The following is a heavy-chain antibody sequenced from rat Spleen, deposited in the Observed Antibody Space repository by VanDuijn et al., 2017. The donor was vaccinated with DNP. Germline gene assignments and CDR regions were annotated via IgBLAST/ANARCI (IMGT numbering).Heavy chain of an antibody. Sequence: EVHLVESGGGLVQPGRSLKLSCVASGFSFSDYYMAWVRQAPKKGLEWVATISYDGSTTYYRDSVKGRFTISRDNAKSTLYLQMDSLRSEDMATYYCVSPDYYDGSYPFFWGPGTMVTVSS. CDR1: GFSFSDYY. D-gene: IGHD1-12*02. CDR2: ISYDGSTT. CDR3: VSPDYYDGSYPFF. V-gene: IGHV5-7*01. J-gene: IGHJ1*01.